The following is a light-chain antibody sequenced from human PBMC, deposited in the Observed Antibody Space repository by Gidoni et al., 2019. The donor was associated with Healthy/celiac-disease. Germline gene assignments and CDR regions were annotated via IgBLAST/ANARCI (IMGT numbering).Light chain of an antibody. Sequence: DLVMTQSPDSLAVSLGERATINCKSSQSVLYSSNNKNYLAWYQQKPGQPPKLLIYWASTREAGVPDRFSGSGSGTDFTLTISSLQAEDVAVDYCQQYYSTPWTFGQGTKVEIK. CDR1: QSVLYSSNNKNY. J-gene: IGKJ1*01. V-gene: IGKV4-1*01. CDR3: QQYYSTPWT. CDR2: WAS.